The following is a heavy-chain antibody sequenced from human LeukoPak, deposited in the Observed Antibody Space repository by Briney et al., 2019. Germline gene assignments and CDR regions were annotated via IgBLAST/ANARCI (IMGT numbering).Heavy chain of an antibody. CDR3: AREGGSYSTRMDV. V-gene: IGHV4-4*08. CDR1: GDSISNNY. D-gene: IGHD1-26*01. J-gene: IGHJ6*03. Sequence: SETLSLTCSVSGDSISNNYWSWIRQTPGKGLEWIGRIYTSGSTNYNPSLKSRVTILVDTSKNQFSLKLSSVTAADTAVYYCAREGGSYSTRMDVWGKGTTVTISS. CDR2: IYTSGST.